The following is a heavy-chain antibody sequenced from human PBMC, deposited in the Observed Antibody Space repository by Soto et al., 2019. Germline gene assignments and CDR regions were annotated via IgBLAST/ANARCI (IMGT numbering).Heavy chain of an antibody. CDR2: IIPILGIA. V-gene: IGHV1-69*02. CDR3: ASVFYGSGSTYYNGMDV. Sequence: QVQLVQSGAEVKKPGSSVKVSSKASGVTYSSYTISWVRQAPGHGLEWIGRIIPILGIANYAQNFQGRVTSTADKSTRTAYKELSSLRSEDTVVCYCASVFYGSGSTYYNGMDVWGQGTTVTVFS. J-gene: IGHJ6*02. D-gene: IGHD3-10*01. CDR1: GVTYSSYT.